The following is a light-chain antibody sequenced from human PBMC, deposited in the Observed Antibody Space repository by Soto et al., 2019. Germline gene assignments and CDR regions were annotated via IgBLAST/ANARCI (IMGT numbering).Light chain of an antibody. CDR1: SSDVGGYNY. CDR2: EVS. J-gene: IGLJ3*02. V-gene: IGLV2-14*01. CDR3: SSYTSSHSRGV. Sequence: QSALTQPASVSGSPGQSITISCTGTSSDVGGYNYVSWYQHHPGKGPKLMIYEVSNRPSGVSNRFSGSKSGNTASLTISGLPAEDEADYYCSSYTSSHSRGVFGGGTKLTVL.